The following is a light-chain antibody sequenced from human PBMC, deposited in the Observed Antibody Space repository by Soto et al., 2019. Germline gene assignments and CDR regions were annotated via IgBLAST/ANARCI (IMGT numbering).Light chain of an antibody. J-gene: IGKJ1*01. V-gene: IGKV1-5*01. CDR1: QSISNW. CDR2: DAS. Sequence: IRMTQSPSTLSASEEDRVTITCRASQSISNWLAWYQQKPGKAPKLLIYDASSLESGVSLRFSGSGSGTEFTLTISSLQPDDFATYYCQQYNIYSRTFGQGTKVDI. CDR3: QQYNIYSRT.